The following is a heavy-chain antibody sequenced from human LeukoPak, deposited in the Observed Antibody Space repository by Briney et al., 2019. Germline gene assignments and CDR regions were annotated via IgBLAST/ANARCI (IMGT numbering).Heavy chain of an antibody. CDR2: IYPGDSDT. D-gene: IGHD3-22*01. V-gene: IGHV5-51*01. CDR1: GYSFNSYW. CDR3: ARGYYYDSSGYYSYYYGMDV. Sequence: GESLKISCKGSGYSFNSYWIGWVRQMPGKGLEWMGIIYPGDSDTRYSPSFQGQVTISADKSISTAYLQWSSLKASDTAMYYCARGYYYDSSGYYSYYYGMDVWGQGTTVTVSS. J-gene: IGHJ6*02.